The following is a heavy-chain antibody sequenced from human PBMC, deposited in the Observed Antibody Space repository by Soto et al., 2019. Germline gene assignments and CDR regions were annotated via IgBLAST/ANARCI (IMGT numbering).Heavy chain of an antibody. CDR1: GFTFSSYS. CDR2: ISSSSSTI. V-gene: IGHV3-48*01. CDR3: ARDQELEWFEEDALAI. J-gene: IGHJ3*02. Sequence: GGSLRLSCAASGFTFSSYSMNWVRQAPGKGLEWVSYISSSSSTIYYADSVKGRFTISRDNAKNSLYLQMNSLRAEDTAVYYCARDQELEWFEEDALAIWGQGTMVTVSS. D-gene: IGHD3-10*01.